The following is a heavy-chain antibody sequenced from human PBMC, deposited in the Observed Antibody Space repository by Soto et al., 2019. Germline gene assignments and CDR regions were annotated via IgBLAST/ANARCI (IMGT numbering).Heavy chain of an antibody. J-gene: IGHJ4*02. CDR1: GYTFTGYA. Sequence: QVQLVQSGAEEKKPGASVKVSCKASGYTFTGYAIHWVCQAPGQRRAWMGWINAGNGNTKYSQKFQGRVTITRDTSASTAYMELSRLLSEDTAVYYCARAVAVAADFDYWGQGTLVTVSS. CDR2: INAGNGNT. CDR3: ARAVAVAADFDY. D-gene: IGHD6-19*01. V-gene: IGHV1-3*05.